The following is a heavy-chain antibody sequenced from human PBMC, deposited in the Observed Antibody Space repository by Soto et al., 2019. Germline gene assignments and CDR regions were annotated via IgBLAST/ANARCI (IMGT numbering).Heavy chain of an antibody. CDR1: GFTFSSYG. CDR2: ISYDGTTK. V-gene: IGHV3-30*18. CDR3: AKERTVATSREYDY. J-gene: IGHJ4*02. Sequence: GGSLRLSCAASGFTFSSYGMQWVRQAPGKGLEWVAVISYDGTTKHYADSVKGRFTISRDNSKNTLFLQMNSLRVEDTAVYYCAKERTVATSREYDYWGQGTQVTVSS. D-gene: IGHD3-10*01.